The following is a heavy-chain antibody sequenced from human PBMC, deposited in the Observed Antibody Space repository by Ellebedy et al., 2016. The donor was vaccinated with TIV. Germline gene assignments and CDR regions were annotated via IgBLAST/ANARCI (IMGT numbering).Heavy chain of an antibody. J-gene: IGHJ6*02. CDR1: GYSFTSYW. CDR2: IYPGDSDT. D-gene: IGHD6-13*01. V-gene: IGHV5-51*01. CDR3: ARFSKSDSSSWYYYYYGMDV. Sequence: GESLKISCKGSGYSFTSYWIGWVRQMPGKGLEWMGIIYPGDSDTRYSPSFQGPVTISAAKSISTAYLQWSSLKASDTAMYYCARFSKSDSSSWYYYYYGMDVWGQGTTVTVSS.